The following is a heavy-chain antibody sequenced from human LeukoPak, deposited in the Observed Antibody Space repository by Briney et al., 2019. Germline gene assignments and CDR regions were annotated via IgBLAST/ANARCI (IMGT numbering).Heavy chain of an antibody. D-gene: IGHD3-10*01. Sequence: PGGSLRLSCAASGFIFTNYFMSWVRQAPGKGLEWVANTKQDGSEKYYVDSVKGRFTISRDNAKNSLYLQMNSLRAEDTAVYYCARAGQLWFGESWMDVWGRGTTVTVSS. V-gene: IGHV3-7*01. CDR1: GFIFTNYF. CDR2: TKQDGSEK. CDR3: ARAGQLWFGESWMDV. J-gene: IGHJ6*02.